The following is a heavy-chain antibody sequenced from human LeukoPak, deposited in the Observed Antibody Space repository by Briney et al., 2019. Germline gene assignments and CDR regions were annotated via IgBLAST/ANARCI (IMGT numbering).Heavy chain of an antibody. V-gene: IGHV1-2*02. CDR1: GYTFTGYY. J-gene: IGHJ4*02. CDR2: INPNSGGT. CDR3: ARDITIFGVVMPLGY. D-gene: IGHD3-3*01. Sequence: ASVKVSCKASGYTFTGYYMHWVRQAPGQGLEWMGWINPNSGGTNYAQKFQGRVTMTRDTSISTAYMELSRLRSDDTAVYYCARDITIFGVVMPLGYWGQGTLVTVSS.